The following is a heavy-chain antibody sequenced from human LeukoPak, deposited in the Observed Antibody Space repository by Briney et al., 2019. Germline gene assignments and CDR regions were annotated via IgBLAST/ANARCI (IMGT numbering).Heavy chain of an antibody. V-gene: IGHV3-23*01. D-gene: IGHD3-10*01. J-gene: IGHJ4*02. Sequence: GSLRLSCAASGFTFSSSAMNWVRQAPGKGLEWVSAISGSGGSTYYADSVKGRFTISRDNSKNTLYLQMNSLRAEDTAVYYCASYGSGSYYDYFDYWGQGTLVTVSS. CDR3: ASYGSGSYYDYFDY. CDR1: GFTFSSSA. CDR2: ISGSGGST.